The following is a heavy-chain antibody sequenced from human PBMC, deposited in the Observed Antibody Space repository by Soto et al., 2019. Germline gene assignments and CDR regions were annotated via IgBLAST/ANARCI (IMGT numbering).Heavy chain of an antibody. CDR2: IIPTFGTA. D-gene: IGHD3-22*01. V-gene: IGHV1-69*01. CDR3: AIEYSSSPPYSPTGY. Sequence: QVQLVQSGSEVKKPGSSVKVSCKASGGTFRSYSISWVRQAPGQGLEWLGGIIPTFGTANYAQKFQGRVTNPSDESTSTAYMALSSLSSEDTVGYYGAIEYSSSPPYSPTGYWGQEPLVTVSS. CDR1: GGTFRSYS. J-gene: IGHJ4*02.